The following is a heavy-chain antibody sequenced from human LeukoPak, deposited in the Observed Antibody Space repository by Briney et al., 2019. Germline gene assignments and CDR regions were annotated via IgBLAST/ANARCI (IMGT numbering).Heavy chain of an antibody. CDR2: INHSGST. CDR1: GGSFSGYY. J-gene: IGHJ4*02. Sequence: PSETLSLTCAVYGGSFSGYYWSWIRQPPGKGLEWIGEINHSGSTNYNPSLTSRVTISVDTSKNQFSLKLSSVTAADTAVYYCARVGVTGKIDYWGQGTLVTVSS. D-gene: IGHD7-27*01. V-gene: IGHV4-34*01. CDR3: ARVGVTGKIDY.